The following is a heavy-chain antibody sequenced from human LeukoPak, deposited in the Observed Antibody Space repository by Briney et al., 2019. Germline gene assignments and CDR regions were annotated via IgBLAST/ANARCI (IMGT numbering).Heavy chain of an antibody. J-gene: IGHJ4*02. V-gene: IGHV4-38-2*02. CDR3: ARDARDFWSDHHERFDY. CDR2: IYHSGNT. Sequence: PSETLSLTCAVSGYSISSGYYWGWIRQPSGKGLEWIGSIYHSGNTYYNPSLKSRVTISVDTSKNQFSLKLSSVTAADTAVYHCARDARDFWSDHHERFDYWGQGTVVTVSS. CDR1: GYSISSGYY. D-gene: IGHD3-3*01.